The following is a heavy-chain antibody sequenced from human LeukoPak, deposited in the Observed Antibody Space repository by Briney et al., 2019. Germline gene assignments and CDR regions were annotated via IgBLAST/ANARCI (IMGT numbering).Heavy chain of an antibody. CDR2: INHSGST. CDR1: GGSFSGYY. V-gene: IGHV4-34*01. CDR3: ARRVVRGVKDD. J-gene: IGHJ4*02. D-gene: IGHD3-10*01. Sequence: SETLSLTCGVYGGSFSGYYWSWIRQPPGKGREWIGEINHSGSTNYNPSLKSRVTISVDTSKNQFSLKLSSVTAADTAVYYCARRVVRGVKDDWGQGTLVTVCS.